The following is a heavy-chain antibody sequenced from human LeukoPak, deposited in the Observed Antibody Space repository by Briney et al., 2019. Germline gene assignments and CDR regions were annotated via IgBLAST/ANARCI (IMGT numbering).Heavy chain of an antibody. CDR2: IDPSDSYTDPSDSYT. J-gene: IGHJ4*02. V-gene: IGHV5-10-1*01. Sequence: GESLKISCKGSAKTFTSYWISWVHQMPGKGLEWMGRIDPSDSYTDPSDSYTNYSPSFQGHVTISADKSISTAYLQWSGLKATATAWIYCAGPSDVRTPIIFSCDYWGQGTLVTVSS. D-gene: IGHD3/OR15-3a*01. CDR3: AGPSDVRTPIIFSCDY. CDR1: AKTFTSYW.